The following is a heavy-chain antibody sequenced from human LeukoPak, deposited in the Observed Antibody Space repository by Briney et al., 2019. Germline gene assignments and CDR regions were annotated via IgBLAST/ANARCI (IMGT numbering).Heavy chain of an antibody. CDR2: IYPGDSDT. Sequence: GESLKISCQGSGYSFTTYWIGWVRQMPGKGLEWMGNIYPGDSDTRYSPSFQGQVTISADKSISTAYLQWSSLKASDTAMYYCARHEDYDFWSGYYTIWGQGTLVTVSS. V-gene: IGHV5-51*01. D-gene: IGHD3-3*01. CDR1: GYSFTTYW. J-gene: IGHJ4*02. CDR3: ARHEDYDFWSGYYTI.